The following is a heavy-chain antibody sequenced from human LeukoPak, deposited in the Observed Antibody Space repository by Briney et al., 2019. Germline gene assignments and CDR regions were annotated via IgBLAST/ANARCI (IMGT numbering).Heavy chain of an antibody. CDR1: GDSISSYY. V-gene: IGHV4-59*01. Sequence: PSETLSLTCTVSGDSISSYYWSWIRQPPGKGLEWIGYIYYSGSTNYNPSLKSRVTISVDTSKNQFSLKLSSVTAADTAVYYCARGKAEYYDFWSGTIFDYWGQGTLVTVSS. CDR2: IYYSGST. CDR3: ARGKAEYYDFWSGTIFDY. J-gene: IGHJ4*02. D-gene: IGHD3-3*01.